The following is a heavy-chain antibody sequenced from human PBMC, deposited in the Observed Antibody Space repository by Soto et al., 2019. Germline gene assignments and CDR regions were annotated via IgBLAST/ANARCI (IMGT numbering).Heavy chain of an antibody. V-gene: IGHV3-33*08. D-gene: IGHD3-10*01. CDR1: GFTFSSYA. CDR2: IWYDGSNK. CDR3: ARAFRGVRAYYFDY. Sequence: PGGSLRLSCAASGFTFSSYAMHWVRQAPGKGLEWVAVIWYDGSNKYYADSVKGRFTISRDNSKNTLYLQMNSLRAEDTAVYYCARAFRGVRAYYFDYWGQGTLVTVSS. J-gene: IGHJ4*02.